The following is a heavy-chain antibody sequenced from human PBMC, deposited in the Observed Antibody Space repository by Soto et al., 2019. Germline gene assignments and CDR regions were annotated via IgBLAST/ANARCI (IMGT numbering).Heavy chain of an antibody. J-gene: IGHJ5*02. V-gene: IGHV4-31*03. CDR3: ARVQYDYGDYAGFWSWFDP. Sequence: PSETLSLTCTVSGGSISGGGYYWSWIRQHPGKGLEWIGYIYYSGSTYYNPSLKSRVTISVDTSKNQFSLKLSSVTAADTAVYYCARVQYDYGDYAGFWSWFDPWGQGTLVTVSS. D-gene: IGHD4-17*01. CDR2: IYYSGST. CDR1: GGSISGGGYY.